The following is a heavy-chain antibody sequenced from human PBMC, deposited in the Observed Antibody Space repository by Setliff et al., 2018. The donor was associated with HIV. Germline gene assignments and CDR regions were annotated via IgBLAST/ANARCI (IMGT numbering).Heavy chain of an antibody. V-gene: IGHV5-51*01. CDR1: GYSFTSYW. Sequence: RGESLTISCKGSGYSFTSYWIGWVRQMPGKGLEWMGIINPGDSDTRYSPSFQGQVTISADKSSNTAYLQWSSLKASDTAMYYCATLLTFGGVIAHRGAFDIWGQGTMVTVSS. CDR3: ATLLTFGGVIAHRGAFDI. D-gene: IGHD3-16*02. CDR2: INPGDSDT. J-gene: IGHJ3*02.